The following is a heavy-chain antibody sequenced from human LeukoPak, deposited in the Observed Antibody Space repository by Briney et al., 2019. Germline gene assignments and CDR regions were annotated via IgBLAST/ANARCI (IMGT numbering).Heavy chain of an antibody. CDR2: ISYDGSNK. CDR3: ARDRHKYNYDSGGYPPY. J-gene: IGHJ4*02. D-gene: IGHD3-22*01. CDR1: GFTFSNYA. V-gene: IGHV3-30*04. Sequence: PGGSLRLSCAASGFTFSNYALHWVRQAPGKGLEWVAVISYDGSNKFYADSVRGRFTISRDNSKNTLFLQMNSLRPEDTAVYYCARDRHKYNYDSGGYPPYWGQGTLVTVSS.